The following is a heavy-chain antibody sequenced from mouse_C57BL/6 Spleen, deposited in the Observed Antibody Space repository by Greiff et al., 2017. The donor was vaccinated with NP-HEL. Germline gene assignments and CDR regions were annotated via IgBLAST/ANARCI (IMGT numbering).Heavy chain of an antibody. CDR3: ARSGITTARYAMDH. D-gene: IGHD1-1*01. J-gene: IGHJ4*01. V-gene: IGHV1-54*01. Sequence: QVQLQQSGAELVRPVTSVKVSCKASGYAFTNYLIEWVKQRPGQGLEWIGVINPGSGGTNYNEKFKGKATLTADKSSSTAYMQLSSLTSEDSAVYFCARSGITTARYAMDHWGQGTSVTVSS. CDR1: GYAFTNYL. CDR2: INPGSGGT.